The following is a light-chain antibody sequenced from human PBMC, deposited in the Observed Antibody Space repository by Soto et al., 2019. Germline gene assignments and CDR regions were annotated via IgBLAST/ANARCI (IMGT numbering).Light chain of an antibody. J-gene: IGKJ2*01. CDR2: LGS. CDR1: QSLLHSNGYNY. V-gene: IGKV2-28*01. Sequence: DFVMTQSPLSLPVTPGEPASISCRSSQSLLHSNGYNYLDWYLQKPGQSPQLLIYLGSNRASGVPDRFSGSGSGTDFTLNISRVEAEDVAVYYCMQALQSPYTFGQGTKLEIK. CDR3: MQALQSPYT.